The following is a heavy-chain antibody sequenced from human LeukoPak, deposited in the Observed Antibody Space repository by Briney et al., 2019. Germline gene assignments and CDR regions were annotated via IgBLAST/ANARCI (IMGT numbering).Heavy chain of an antibody. CDR1: GFTFSSYG. J-gene: IGHJ4*02. Sequence: PGGSLRLSCAASGFTFSSYGMHWVRQAPGKGLEWVAVISHDGSNKHYADSVKGRITISRDNSMNTLYLQMNSLTAEDTAVYYCAKVRWGSDNALDSWGQGTLVTGSS. D-gene: IGHD3-16*01. CDR2: ISHDGSNK. V-gene: IGHV3-30*18. CDR3: AKVRWGSDNALDS.